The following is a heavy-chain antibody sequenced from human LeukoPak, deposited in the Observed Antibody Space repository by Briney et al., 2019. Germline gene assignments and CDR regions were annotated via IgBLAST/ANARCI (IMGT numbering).Heavy chain of an antibody. J-gene: IGHJ4*02. CDR2: MRFDGSKK. D-gene: IGHD6-6*01. V-gene: IGHV3-30*02. CDR3: ARAALAARKPDY. CDR1: GFTFSSYG. Sequence: GGSLRLSCTASGFTFSSYGMHWVRQAPGKGLEWVAFMRFDGSKKYYAESVEGRFTISRDNSKNTLYLQMNSLRAEDTAVYYCARAALAARKPDYWGQGTLVTVSS.